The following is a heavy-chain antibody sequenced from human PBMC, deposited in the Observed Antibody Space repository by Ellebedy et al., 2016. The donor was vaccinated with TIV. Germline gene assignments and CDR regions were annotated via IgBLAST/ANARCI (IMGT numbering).Heavy chain of an antibody. D-gene: IGHD2-2*01. CDR3: ARSGKYQLLFLYAFDI. V-gene: IGHV1-2*02. CDR1: GYTFTGYY. CDR2: ISPNSGGT. J-gene: IGHJ3*02. Sequence: ASVKVSCKASGYTFTGYYIHWVRQAPGQGLEWMGWISPNSGGTKYAQKFQGRVTVTRDTSISTAYMELSRLRSDDTAVYYCARSGKYQLLFLYAFDIWGQGTMVTVSS.